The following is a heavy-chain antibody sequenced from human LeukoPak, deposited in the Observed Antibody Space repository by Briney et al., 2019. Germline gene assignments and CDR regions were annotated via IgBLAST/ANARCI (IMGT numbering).Heavy chain of an antibody. CDR3: AKEENWNYGIEFDY. D-gene: IGHD1-7*01. J-gene: IGHJ4*02. CDR2: ISCSGCST. Sequence: GGSLRLSCAASGFTFSSYAMSWVRQAPGKGREWVSAISCSGCSTYYADSVKRRFTISRDKYKNTLYLQMNSLRAEDTAVYYCAKEENWNYGIEFDYWGQGTLVTVSS. V-gene: IGHV3-23*01. CDR1: GFTFSSYA.